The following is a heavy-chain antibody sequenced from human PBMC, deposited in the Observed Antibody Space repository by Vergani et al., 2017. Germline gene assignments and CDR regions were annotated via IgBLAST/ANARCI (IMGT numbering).Heavy chain of an antibody. CDR2: ISYDGSNK. CDR1: GFTFSSYA. Sequence: QVQLVASGGGVVQPGRSLRLSCAASGFTFSSYAMHWVRQAPGKGLEWVAVISYDGSNKYYADSVKGRFTISRDNSKNTLYLQMNSLRAEDTAVYYCARDGRINNPKCYTAMWGFFDYWGQGTLVTVSS. J-gene: IGHJ4*02. D-gene: IGHD5-18*01. V-gene: IGHV3-30-3*01. CDR3: ARDGRINNPKCYTAMWGFFDY.